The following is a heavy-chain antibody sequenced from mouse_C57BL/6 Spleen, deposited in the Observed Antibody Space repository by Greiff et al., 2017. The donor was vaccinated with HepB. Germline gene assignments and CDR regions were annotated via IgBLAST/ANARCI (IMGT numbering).Heavy chain of an antibody. CDR3: ARDGQLRPAWFAY. CDR2: IYPGDGDT. J-gene: IGHJ3*01. D-gene: IGHD3-2*02. CDR1: GYAFSSYW. V-gene: IGHV1-80*01. Sequence: QVQLQQSGAELVKPGASVKISCKASGYAFSSYWMNWVKQRPGKGLEWIGQIYPGDGDTNYNGKFKGKATLTADKSSSTAYMQLSSLTSEDSAVYFCARDGQLRPAWFAYWGQGTLVTVSA.